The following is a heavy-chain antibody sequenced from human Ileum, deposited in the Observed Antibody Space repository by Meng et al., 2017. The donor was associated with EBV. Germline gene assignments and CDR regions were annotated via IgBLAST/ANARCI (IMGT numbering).Heavy chain of an antibody. CDR1: GSPFTSYG. CDR3: ARARLGGYCSSTSCADNWFDP. Sequence: QVQLVQSGAEVKKPXXSVKVSCKAXGSPFTSYGISWVRQAPGQGLEWMGWISAYNGNTNYAQKLQGRVTMTTDTSTSTAYMELRSLRSDDTAVYYCARARLGGYCSSTSCADNWFDPWGQGTLVTVSS. D-gene: IGHD2-2*01. V-gene: IGHV1-18*01. J-gene: IGHJ5*02. CDR2: ISAYNGNT.